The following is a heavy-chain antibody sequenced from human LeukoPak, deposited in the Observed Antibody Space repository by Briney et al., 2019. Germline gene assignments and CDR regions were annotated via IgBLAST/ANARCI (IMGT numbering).Heavy chain of an antibody. CDR1: GFTFSSYS. Sequence: GGSLRLSCEASGFTFSSYSMNWVRQAPGKGLEWVSYISSSSSTIYYADSVKGRFTSSRDNAKNSLYLQMNSLRAEDTAVYYCARARRGSGSYFGYFDHWGQGTLVTVSS. D-gene: IGHD3-10*01. CDR2: ISSSSSTI. CDR3: ARARRGSGSYFGYFDH. J-gene: IGHJ4*02. V-gene: IGHV3-48*04.